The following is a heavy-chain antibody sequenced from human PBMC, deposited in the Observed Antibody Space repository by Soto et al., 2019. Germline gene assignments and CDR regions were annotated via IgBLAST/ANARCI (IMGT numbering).Heavy chain of an antibody. V-gene: IGHV4-30-4*01. CDR2: TSFSGYT. Sequence: QVQLQESGPGLVKPSQTLSLTCTVSGDSVSGGDSYWSWIRQPPGKALEWIGYTSFSGYTSYTPSLKSRFNISVDMSKAQFSLRLTSVTAADTAIYYCVRGGNPYHYATSGPGTFDKWGQGTLVSVSS. CDR3: VRGGNPYHYATSGPGTFDK. J-gene: IGHJ4*02. D-gene: IGHD3-22*01. CDR1: GDSVSGGDSY.